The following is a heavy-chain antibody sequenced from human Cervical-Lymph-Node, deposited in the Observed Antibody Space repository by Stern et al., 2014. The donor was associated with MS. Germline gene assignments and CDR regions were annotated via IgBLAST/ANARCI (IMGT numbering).Heavy chain of an antibody. V-gene: IGHV5-51*01. J-gene: IGHJ4*02. CDR2: IYPGDSDT. D-gene: IGHD1-26*01. Sequence: VQLVESGAEVKKPGESLKLSCKSSGFTFSTYWIGWVRQMPGKGLECMGIIYPGDSDTRYNPFFEGHVTILDEKSTPTPYLQWSSLKPSDTAMYYCARRPKAGGGLNFDFWGQGTQVTVSS. CDR1: GFTFSTYW. CDR3: ARRPKAGGGLNFDF.